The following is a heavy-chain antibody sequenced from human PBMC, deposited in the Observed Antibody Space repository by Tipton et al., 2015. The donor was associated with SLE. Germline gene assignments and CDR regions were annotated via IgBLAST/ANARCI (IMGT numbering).Heavy chain of an antibody. CDR3: ANGDDSVWGSYRHPLS. V-gene: IGHV4-39*07. CDR1: GGSIRSYY. CDR2: LHYSGRS. Sequence: TLSLTCTVSGGSIRSYYWVWIRQPPGKGLEWIGRLHYSGRSYYNPSLKSRVTISVDRSKNQFSLQLNSVTAADTAVYYCANGDDSVWGSYRHPLSWGQGTLVTVSS. J-gene: IGHJ5*02. D-gene: IGHD3-16*02.